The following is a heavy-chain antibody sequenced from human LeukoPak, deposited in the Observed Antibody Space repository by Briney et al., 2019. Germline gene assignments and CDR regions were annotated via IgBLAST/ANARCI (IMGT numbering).Heavy chain of an antibody. Sequence: GPSVKVSCKASGGTFSSYAISWVRQAPGQGLEWMGGIIPIFGTANYAQKFQGRVTITADESTSTAYMELSSLRSEDTAVYYCASYAVAGAYYFDYWGQGTLVTVSS. D-gene: IGHD6-19*01. J-gene: IGHJ4*02. CDR2: IIPIFGTA. CDR1: GGTFSSYA. V-gene: IGHV1-69*01. CDR3: ASYAVAGAYYFDY.